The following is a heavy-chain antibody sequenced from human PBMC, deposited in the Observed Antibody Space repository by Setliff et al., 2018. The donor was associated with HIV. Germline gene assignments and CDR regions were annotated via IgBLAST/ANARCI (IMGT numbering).Heavy chain of an antibody. Sequence: SETLSLTCTVSGGSISSYYWGWIRQPPGKGLEWIGYIYYSGTTNYNPSLKSRVTISVDTSKNQFSLKLSSVTAADTAVYYCARIIAVAGTGATYYYYYMDVWSKGTTVTVSS. CDR2: IYYSGTT. J-gene: IGHJ6*03. D-gene: IGHD6-19*01. CDR3: ARIIAVAGTGATYYYYYMDV. CDR1: GGSISSYY. V-gene: IGHV4-59*01.